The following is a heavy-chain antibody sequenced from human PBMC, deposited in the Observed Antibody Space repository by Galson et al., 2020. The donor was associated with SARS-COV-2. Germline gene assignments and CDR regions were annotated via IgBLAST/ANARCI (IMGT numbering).Heavy chain of an antibody. Sequence: SLKISCAVSGFTFTNYEMNWVRQAPGKGLEWISYISSTITGSAMYHADSVKGRFTISRDNANNALYLQMNSLRDEDSAVYYCARRVGSGYDYGGPGTQVTVSS. V-gene: IGHV3-48*03. CDR1: GFTFTNYE. D-gene: IGHD5-12*01. J-gene: IGHJ4*02. CDR3: ARRVGSGYDY. CDR2: ISSTITGSAM.